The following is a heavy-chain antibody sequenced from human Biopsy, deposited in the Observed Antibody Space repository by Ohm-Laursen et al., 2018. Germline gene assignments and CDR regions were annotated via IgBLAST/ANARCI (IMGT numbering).Heavy chain of an antibody. CDR3: ARDRGYYSDRTVPGYFDL. Sequence: GTLSLTCTVSGDTISSYYWSWIRQPPGKGLEWIGYVYYTGSTDYNPSLQSRVTISVDTSKNHFSLRLRSVTPADTAIYYCARDRGYYSDRTVPGYFDLWGRGTLVTVSS. V-gene: IGHV4-59*01. D-gene: IGHD3-22*01. J-gene: IGHJ2*01. CDR2: VYYTGST. CDR1: GDTISSYY.